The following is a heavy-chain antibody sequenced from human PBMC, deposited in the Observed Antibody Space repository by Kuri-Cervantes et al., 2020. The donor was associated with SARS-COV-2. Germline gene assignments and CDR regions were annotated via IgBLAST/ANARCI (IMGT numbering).Heavy chain of an antibody. Sequence: GGSLRLSCAASGFTFSSYSMNWVRQAPGKGLEWVSSISSSSSYIYYADSVKGRFTISRDNAKNSLYLQMNSLRAEDTAVYYCARDLSDSSTPPHDPWGQGTLVTVSS. V-gene: IGHV3-21*01. CDR1: GFTFSSYS. CDR2: ISSSSSYI. D-gene: IGHD2-2*01. J-gene: IGHJ5*02. CDR3: ARDLSDSSTPPHDP.